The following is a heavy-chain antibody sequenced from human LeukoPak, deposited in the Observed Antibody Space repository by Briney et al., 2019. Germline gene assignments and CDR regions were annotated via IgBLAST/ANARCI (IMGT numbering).Heavy chain of an antibody. V-gene: IGHV3-74*01. CDR1: GFTFSSHW. CDR3: VRDDGYYGVDY. D-gene: IGHD4-17*01. J-gene: IGHJ4*02. CDR2: IKSDGTYS. Sequence: PGGSLRLSCAASGFTFSSHWMHWVRQAPGKGLVCVSRIKSDGTYSDYGDSVRGRFTISRDNAKDTLYLQMNSLRVEDTAVYYCVRDDGYYGVDYWGQGTLVTVSS.